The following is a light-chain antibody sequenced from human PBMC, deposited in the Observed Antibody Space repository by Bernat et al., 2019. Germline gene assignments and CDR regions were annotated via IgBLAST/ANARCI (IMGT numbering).Light chain of an antibody. CDR1: QSVDNK. J-gene: IGKJ1*01. Sequence: EIVMTQSPATLSLSPGERATLLSRASQSVDNKLTWYQQRPGQAPRLLIYGASTRAPGVPARFSGGRSGTKYTLTISSLQSEDFTIYFCQQYNNWPPLTFCQGTKVEI. CDR3: QQYNNWPPLT. V-gene: IGKV3-15*01. CDR2: GAS.